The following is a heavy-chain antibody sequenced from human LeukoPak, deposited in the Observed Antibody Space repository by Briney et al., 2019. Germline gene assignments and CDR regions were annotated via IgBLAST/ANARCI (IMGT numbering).Heavy chain of an antibody. V-gene: IGHV1-2*02. CDR2: INPNSGGT. CDR3: ARQNRDYDFWSGYYTGAFDI. J-gene: IGHJ3*02. D-gene: IGHD3-3*01. Sequence: GASVKVSCKASGYTFTGYYMHWVRQAPGQGLEWMGWINPNSGGTNYAQKFQGRVTMTRDTSTSTVYMELSSLRSEDTAVYYCARQNRDYDFWSGYYTGAFDIWGRGTMVTVSS. CDR1: GYTFTGYY.